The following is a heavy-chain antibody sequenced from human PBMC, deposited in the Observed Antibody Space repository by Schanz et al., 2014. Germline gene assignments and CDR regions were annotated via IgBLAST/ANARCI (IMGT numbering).Heavy chain of an antibody. J-gene: IGHJ4*02. Sequence: QVQLQESGPGLVKPSGTLSLTCAVSGGFISSINWRSWVRQSPGTGREWIGKINNSGSTNYNPSLKGRVTISLDNSKSHFSLPLNAVTAADTAVYYCARDERDLPRSLFVFWGQGTLVAVSS. D-gene: IGHD2-2*01. CDR1: GGFISSINW. V-gene: IGHV4-4*02. CDR3: ARDERDLPRSLFVF. CDR2: INNSGST.